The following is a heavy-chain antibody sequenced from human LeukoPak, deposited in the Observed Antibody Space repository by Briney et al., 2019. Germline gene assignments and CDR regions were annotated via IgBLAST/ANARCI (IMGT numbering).Heavy chain of an antibody. CDR2: ISWSSDNI. J-gene: IGHJ5*02. CDR3: AKDGGSVAGAETWFDP. D-gene: IGHD6-13*01. V-gene: IGHV3-9*01. Sequence: SLRLSCAASGFTFDDYAMHWVRQAPGKGLEWVSGISWSSDNIDYADSVKGRFTISRDNAKNSLYLQMNSLRPEDTALYYCAKDGGSVAGAETWFDPWGQGTLVTVSS. CDR1: GFTFDDYA.